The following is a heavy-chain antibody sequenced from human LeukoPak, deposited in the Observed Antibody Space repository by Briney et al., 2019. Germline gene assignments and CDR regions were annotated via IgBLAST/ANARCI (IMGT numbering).Heavy chain of an antibody. CDR2: INTNTGNP. Sequence: ASVKVSCKASGYTFTSYAMNWVRQAPGQGLEWMGWINTNTGNPTYAQGFTGRFVFSLDTSVSTAYLQISSLKAEDTAVYYCARGPLGVGAHAKVYFDYWGQGTLVTVSS. J-gene: IGHJ4*02. D-gene: IGHD1-26*01. CDR1: GYTFTSYA. CDR3: ARGPLGVGAHAKVYFDY. V-gene: IGHV7-4-1*02.